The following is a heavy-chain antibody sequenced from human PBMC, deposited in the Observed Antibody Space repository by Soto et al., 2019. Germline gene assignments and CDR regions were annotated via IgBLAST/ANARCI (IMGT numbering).Heavy chain of an antibody. J-gene: IGHJ6*02. D-gene: IGHD2-15*01. CDR1: GYSFTSYW. V-gene: IGHV5-51*01. CDR3: ASLQCSGCSCPNMDNYYYYGMDV. CDR2: IYPGDSDT. Sequence: PGESLKISCKGSGYSFTSYWIGWVRQMTGKGLEWMGIIYPGDSDTRYSPSFQGQVTISADKSISTAYLQWSSLKASDTAMYYCASLQCSGCSCPNMDNYYYYGMDVWGQGTTVTVSS.